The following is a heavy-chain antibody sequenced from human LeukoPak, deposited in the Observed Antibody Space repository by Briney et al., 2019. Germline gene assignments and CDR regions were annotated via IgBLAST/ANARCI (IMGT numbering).Heavy chain of an antibody. CDR2: ISGSGGST. J-gene: IGHJ4*02. CDR3: ATQRDYWFGELLNFDY. D-gene: IGHD3-10*01. CDR1: GFTFSSYA. Sequence: GGSLRLSCAASGFTFSSYAMSWVRKAPGKGLEWVSAISGSGGSTYYADSVKGRFTISRDNSKNTLYLQMNSLRAEDTAVYYCATQRDYWFGELLNFDYWGQGTLVTVSS. V-gene: IGHV3-23*01.